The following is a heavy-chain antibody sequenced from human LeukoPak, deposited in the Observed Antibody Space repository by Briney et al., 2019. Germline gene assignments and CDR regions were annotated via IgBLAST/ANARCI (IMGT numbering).Heavy chain of an antibody. J-gene: IGHJ4*02. CDR2: INPSGGTT. Sequence: ASVRLSCKPSGYTFTRCYMHWVRQAPGQGLEWMGIINPSGGTTDYAQNFQGRVTMTRDTSTSTVYMELSSLRTEDTAVYFCARDQRSDYNFLPGYWGQGTLVTVSS. CDR3: ARDQRSDYNFLPGY. CDR1: GYTFTRCY. D-gene: IGHD4-11*01. V-gene: IGHV1-46*01.